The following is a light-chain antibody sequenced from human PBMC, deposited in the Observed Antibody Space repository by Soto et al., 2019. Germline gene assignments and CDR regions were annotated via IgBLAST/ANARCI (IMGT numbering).Light chain of an antibody. V-gene: IGKV1-8*01. J-gene: IGKJ5*01. CDR3: QQYYSYPIT. Sequence: AIRMTHSPSSFSASTGDRVTITCRASQGISSYLAWYQQKPGTAPKLLIYAASTLQSGVPSRLSSSGSVTDVTLTISSLQYEDFATYYCQQYYSYPITFGQGTRLEIK. CDR2: AAS. CDR1: QGISSY.